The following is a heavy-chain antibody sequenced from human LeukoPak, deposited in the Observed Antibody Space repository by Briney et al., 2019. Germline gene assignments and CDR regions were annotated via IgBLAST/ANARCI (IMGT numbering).Heavy chain of an antibody. CDR1: GFTFVDYA. D-gene: IGHD3-3*01. CDR2: ISGDGGST. Sequence: PGGSLRLSCAASGFTFVDYAMHWVRQAPGKGLEWVSLISGDGGSTYYADSVRGRFPISRDNSKNSLYLQMNSLRTEDTALYYCAKDISNYDFWSGFYTWGQGTLVTVSS. J-gene: IGHJ5*02. V-gene: IGHV3-43*02. CDR3: AKDISNYDFWSGFYT.